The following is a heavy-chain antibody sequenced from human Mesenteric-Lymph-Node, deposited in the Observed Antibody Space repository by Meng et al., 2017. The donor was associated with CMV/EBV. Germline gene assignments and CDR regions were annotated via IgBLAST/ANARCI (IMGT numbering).Heavy chain of an antibody. CDR2: ISGGST. D-gene: IGHD6-13*01. CDR3: VRSRDYSSDV. CDR1: GFTVSSNE. J-gene: IGHJ6*02. V-gene: IGHV3-38-3*01. Sequence: GESLKISCAASGFTVSSNEMSWVRQAPGKGLEWVSSISGGSTYYADSRKGRFTISRDNSKNTLHLQMNSLRAEDTAVYYCVRSRDYSSDVWGQGTTVTVSS.